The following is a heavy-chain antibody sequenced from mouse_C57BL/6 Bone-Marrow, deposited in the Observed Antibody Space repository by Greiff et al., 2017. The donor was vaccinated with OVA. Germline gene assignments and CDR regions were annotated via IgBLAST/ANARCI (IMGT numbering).Heavy chain of an antibody. CDR1: GYSINTGYY. D-gene: IGHD4-1*01. Sequence: EVQLVESGPGLVQPYQSLSLTCSVTGYSINTGYYWNWLRQFPGNKLEWMRYISYDGSYTYNPSLKNRNSITRDTSKKQFFLKFNSVTTEDAATYYGARETGSRTFDVWGTGTTVTVSS. CDR2: ISYDGSY. CDR3: ARETGSRTFDV. J-gene: IGHJ1*03. V-gene: IGHV3-6*01.